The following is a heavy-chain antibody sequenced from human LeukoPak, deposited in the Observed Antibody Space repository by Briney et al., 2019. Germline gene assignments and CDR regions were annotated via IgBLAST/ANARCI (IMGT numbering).Heavy chain of an antibody. J-gene: IGHJ4*02. CDR3: ARIYDSSGYPDY. CDR1: GDSVSSNSAA. Sequence: SQTLSLTCAISGDSVSSNSAAWNWIRQSPSRGLEWLGRTYYRSKWYNDYAVSVKSRITINPDTSKNQFSLQLNSVTAADTAVYYCARIYDSSGYPDYWGQGTLVTVSS. V-gene: IGHV6-1*01. D-gene: IGHD3-22*01. CDR2: TYYRSKWYN.